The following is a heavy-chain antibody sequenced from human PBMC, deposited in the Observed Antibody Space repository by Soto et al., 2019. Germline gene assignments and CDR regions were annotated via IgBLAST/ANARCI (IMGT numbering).Heavy chain of an antibody. D-gene: IGHD1-1*01. CDR3: ARGRYGDY. CDR2: ISANNGNT. CDR1: GYGFTTYG. Sequence: QVHLVQSGAEVKKPGASVKVSCKCSGYGFTTYGITWVRQAPGLGLEWMAWISANNGNTNYAQKLQGRVTVTRDTSTSTAYMELRSLRSDDTAVYYCARGRYGDYWGQGALVTVSS. V-gene: IGHV1-18*01. J-gene: IGHJ4*02.